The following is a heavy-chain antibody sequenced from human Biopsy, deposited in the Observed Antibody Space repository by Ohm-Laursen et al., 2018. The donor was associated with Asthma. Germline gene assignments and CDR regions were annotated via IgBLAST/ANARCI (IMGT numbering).Heavy chain of an antibody. V-gene: IGHV4-30-4*01. CDR2: IHYSGRT. CDR3: ARASVAASSNWFDP. D-gene: IGHD6-19*01. J-gene: IGHJ5*02. Sequence: TLSLTWTVSGASIKADDHYWSWLRQPPGKGLEWFGFIHYSGRTSYNPSLKGGVTISVDTSKNQFSLKLSSVAAADTAVYYCARASVAASSNWFDPRGQGTLVTVSS. CDR1: GASIKADDHY.